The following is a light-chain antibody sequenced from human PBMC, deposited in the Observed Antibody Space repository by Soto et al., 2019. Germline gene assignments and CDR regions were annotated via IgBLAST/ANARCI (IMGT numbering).Light chain of an antibody. Sequence: DIVLTQSPATLSLSQGERATLSCRASQSDTNAYLTWYQQKPGQAPRLLIYGASTRATGIPDRFSGSGSGTDFTLTISRLEPEDFAVYYCQQYGNSPRTFGQGTKVDIK. CDR3: QQYGNSPRT. CDR1: QSDTNAY. V-gene: IGKV3-20*01. J-gene: IGKJ1*01. CDR2: GAS.